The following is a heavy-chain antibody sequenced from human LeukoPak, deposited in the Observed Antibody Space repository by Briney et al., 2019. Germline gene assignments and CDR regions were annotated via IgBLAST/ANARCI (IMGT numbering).Heavy chain of an antibody. CDR3: AGRAVSYYYGMDV. Sequence: SGGSLRLSCAASGFTFSSSEMNWVRQAPGKGLEWVSHISSSGDTFYYADSVKGRFTISRENAKNSLYLQMNSLRAEDTAVYYCAGRAVSYYYGMDVWGQGTTVTVSS. CDR2: ISSSGDTF. D-gene: IGHD3-10*01. V-gene: IGHV3-48*03. CDR1: GFTFSSSE. J-gene: IGHJ6*02.